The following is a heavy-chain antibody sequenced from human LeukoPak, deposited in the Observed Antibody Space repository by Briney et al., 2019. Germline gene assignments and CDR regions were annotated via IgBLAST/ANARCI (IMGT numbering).Heavy chain of an antibody. J-gene: IGHJ4*02. CDR2: IGTSTSYI. V-gene: IGHV3-21*01. D-gene: IGHD3-22*01. CDR1: GFTFSTYI. Sequence: GGSLRLSCAASGFTFSTYIMNWVRQTPGKGLEWGSSIGTSTSYIYYADSVKGRFTISRDNAKNSLYLEMNSLRAEDTAVYYCARGQYYSDSSFPLHYWGQGTLVTVSS. CDR3: ARGQYYSDSSFPLHY.